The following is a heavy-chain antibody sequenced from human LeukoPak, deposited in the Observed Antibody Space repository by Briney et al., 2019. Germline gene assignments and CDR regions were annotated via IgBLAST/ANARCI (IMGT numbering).Heavy chain of an antibody. Sequence: PETLSLTCTVSGGSISSYYWSWIRRPPGKGLEWIGYIYYSGGTNYNPSLKSRVTISVDTSKNQFSLRLSSVTAADTAVYYCARDVDTVLVDWGQGTLVTVSS. CDR1: GGSISSYY. CDR2: IYYSGGT. CDR3: ARDVDTVLVD. J-gene: IGHJ4*02. D-gene: IGHD2-2*03. V-gene: IGHV4-59*13.